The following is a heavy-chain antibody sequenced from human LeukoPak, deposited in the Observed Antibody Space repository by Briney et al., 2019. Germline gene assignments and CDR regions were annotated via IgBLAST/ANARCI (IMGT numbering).Heavy chain of an antibody. D-gene: IGHD3-22*01. J-gene: IGHJ4*02. CDR3: ARGDSNHYYYALDY. V-gene: IGHV3-23*01. CDR2: ISGSGGST. CDR1: GFTFSSYA. Sequence: GGSLRLSCAASGFTFSSYAMSWVRQAPGKGLEWVSAISGSGGSTYYADSVKGRFTISRDNSKNTLYLQMNSLRAEDTAVYYCARGDSNHYYYALDYWGQGTLVTVSS.